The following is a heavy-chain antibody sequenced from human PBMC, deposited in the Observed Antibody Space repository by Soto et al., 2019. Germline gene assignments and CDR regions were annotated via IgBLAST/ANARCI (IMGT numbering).Heavy chain of an antibody. D-gene: IGHD3-10*01. V-gene: IGHV3-30*18. J-gene: IGHJ6*03. Sequence: GGSLRLSCAASGFTFSSYGMHWVRQAPGKGLEWVAVISYDGSNKYYADSVKGRFTISRDNSKNTLYLQMNSLRAEDTAVYYCAKGAGPPFNYYGSGSYSRAYYYYMDVWGKGTTVTVSS. CDR2: ISYDGSNK. CDR1: GFTFSSYG. CDR3: AKGAGPPFNYYGSGSYSRAYYYYMDV.